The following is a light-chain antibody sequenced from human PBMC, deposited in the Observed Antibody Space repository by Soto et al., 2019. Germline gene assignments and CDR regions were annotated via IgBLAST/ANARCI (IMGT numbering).Light chain of an antibody. J-gene: IGLJ1*01. CDR3: QSYDSSLSRYV. V-gene: IGLV1-40*01. CDR2: TNT. Sequence: QSVVTQPPSVPGAPGQRVTISCTGGSSNFGAGYDVHWYQQLPGTAPKLLIHTNTNRPSGVPDRFSGSKSDTSASLAITGLQAEDEADYYCQSYDSSLSRYVFGTGTKVTVL. CDR1: SSNFGAGYD.